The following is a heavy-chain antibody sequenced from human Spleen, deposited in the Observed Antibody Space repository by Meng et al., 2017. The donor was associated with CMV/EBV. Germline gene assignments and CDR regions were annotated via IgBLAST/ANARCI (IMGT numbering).Heavy chain of an antibody. CDR2: IYSTSTGT. Sequence: ASGFNFNYYAMTWVRQAPGKGLEWVSVIYSTSTGTSYADSVKGRFTISRDDSKNTLYLQMSSLRHDDTAIYYCAKVSGYSSSSPFDYWGQGTLVTVSS. J-gene: IGHJ4*02. CDR1: GFNFNYYA. CDR3: AKVSGYSSSSPFDY. D-gene: IGHD6-6*01. V-gene: IGHV3-23*03.